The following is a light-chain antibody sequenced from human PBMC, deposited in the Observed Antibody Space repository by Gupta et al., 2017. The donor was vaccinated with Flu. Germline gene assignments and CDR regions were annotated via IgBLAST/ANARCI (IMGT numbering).Light chain of an antibody. CDR2: WAS. J-gene: IGKJ1*01. CDR1: QSVLYSSNNKNY. V-gene: IGKV4-1*01. CDR3: HQYYTTPWT. Sequence: SLGERATINCKSSQSVLYSSNNKNYLTCYQQKPGQPPKLLIYWASTRGSGVPDRFSGSGSGTDFTLTISSLQAEDVAVYYCHQYYTTPWTFGQGTKVEIK.